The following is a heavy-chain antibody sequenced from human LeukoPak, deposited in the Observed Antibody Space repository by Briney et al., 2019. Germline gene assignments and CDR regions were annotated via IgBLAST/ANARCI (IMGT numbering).Heavy chain of an antibody. CDR2: ISAYNGNT. J-gene: IGHJ5*02. D-gene: IGHD1-26*01. V-gene: IGHV1-18*01. CDR3: ARDKSGSYHRYNWFDP. CDR1: GYTFTSYG. Sequence: GASVKVSCKASGYTFTSYGISWVRQAPGQGLEWMGWISAYNGNTNYAQKLQGRVTMTTDTSTSTAYMELRSLRSDDTAVYYCARDKSGSYHRYNWFDPWGQGTLVTVSS.